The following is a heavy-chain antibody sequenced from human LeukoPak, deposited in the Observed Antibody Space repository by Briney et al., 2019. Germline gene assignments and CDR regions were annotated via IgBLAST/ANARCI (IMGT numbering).Heavy chain of an antibody. CDR2: INPNSGGT. CDR1: GYTFTGYY. D-gene: IGHD1-26*01. J-gene: IGHJ4*02. V-gene: IGHV1-2*04. CDR3: ARAWELEGGYFDY. Sequence: ASVKVSCKASGYTFTGYYMHWVRQALGQGLEWMGWINPNSGGTNYAQKFQGWVTMTRDTSISTAYMELSRLRSDDTAVYYCARAWELEGGYFDYWGQGTLVTVSS.